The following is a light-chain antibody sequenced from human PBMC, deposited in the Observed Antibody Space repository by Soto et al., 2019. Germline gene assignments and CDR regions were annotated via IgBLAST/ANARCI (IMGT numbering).Light chain of an antibody. CDR1: QSVSSSY. CDR3: QQYGDSPRGT. Sequence: EIVLTQSPGTLSLSPGERATLSCRASQSVSSSYLAWYQQKPGQAPRLLIYGASSRATGIPDRFSGSGSGTDFTLTINRLEPEDFAVYYCQQYGDSPRGTFGGGTKVEVK. V-gene: IGKV3-20*01. J-gene: IGKJ4*01. CDR2: GAS.